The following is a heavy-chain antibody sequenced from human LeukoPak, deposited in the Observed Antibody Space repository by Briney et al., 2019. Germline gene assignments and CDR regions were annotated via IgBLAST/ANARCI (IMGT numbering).Heavy chain of an antibody. CDR1: GFALSSYT. CDR2: MSSSGTTI. J-gene: IGHJ4*02. CDR3: ARGWGGFDY. D-gene: IGHD3-16*01. V-gene: IGHV3-48*01. Sequence: SGGSLRLSCAASGFALSSYTMNWVRQAPGKGLEWVSCMSSSGTTISYADSVKGRFTISRDNAKNSFFLQMNSLRAEDTAVYYCARGWGGFDYWGQGILVTVSS.